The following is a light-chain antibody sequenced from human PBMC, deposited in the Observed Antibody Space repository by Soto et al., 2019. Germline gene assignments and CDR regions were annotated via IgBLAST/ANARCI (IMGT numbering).Light chain of an antibody. CDR2: GAS. J-gene: IGKJ4*01. CDR3: QQRDSTPLT. V-gene: IGKV1-39*01. Sequence: DIQMTQSPSSLSASVGDRVTITCRASQSISSSLNWYQQQPGKAPKLLIYGASSLQSGVPSRFSGSGSGTDFTLSISSLQPEDFAIYYCQQRDSTPLTFGGGTKLEIK. CDR1: QSISSS.